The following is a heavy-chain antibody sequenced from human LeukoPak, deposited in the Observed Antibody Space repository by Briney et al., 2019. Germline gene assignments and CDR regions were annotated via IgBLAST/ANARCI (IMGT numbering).Heavy chain of an antibody. Sequence: PGGSLRLSCAASGFTFETYALHWVRQAPGKGLEWVAVISYDGSNKYYADPVKGRFTISRDNSKNTLYLQMNSLRAEDTAAYYCAKDLSPSDVGQYYYDSSGYYYWGQGTLVTVSS. V-gene: IGHV3-30-3*01. CDR1: GFTFETYA. CDR3: AKDLSPSDVGQYYYDSSGYYY. CDR2: ISYDGSNK. J-gene: IGHJ4*02. D-gene: IGHD3-22*01.